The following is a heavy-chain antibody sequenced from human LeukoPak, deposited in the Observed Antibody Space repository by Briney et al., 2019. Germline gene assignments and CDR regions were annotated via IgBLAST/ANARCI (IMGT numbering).Heavy chain of an antibody. CDR2: IRYDGSNK. CDR1: GFTFSSYG. V-gene: IGHV3-30*02. Sequence: GGSLRLSCAASGFTFSSYGMHWVRQAPGKGLEWVAFIRYDGSNKYYADSVKGRFTISRDNSKNTLYLQMNSLRAEDTAVYYCAKGGWAYSSPFDYWGQGTLVTVSS. D-gene: IGHD6-13*01. CDR3: AKGGWAYSSPFDY. J-gene: IGHJ4*02.